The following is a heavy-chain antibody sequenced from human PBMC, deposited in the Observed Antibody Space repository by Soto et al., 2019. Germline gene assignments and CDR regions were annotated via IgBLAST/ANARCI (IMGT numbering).Heavy chain of an antibody. CDR3: AKADGEQWLVPHLDN. J-gene: IGHJ4*02. D-gene: IGHD6-19*01. CDR1: GFNFKKFA. Sequence: EVQLLESGGGVVQPGGSLRLSCVASGFNFKKFAMAWVRQAPGAGLEWVSGISCCGGSTSYADSVKGRFSIASEDSKNTLSLPMHSLRVEATAQYSCAKADGEQWLVPHLDNWGQGTLVTVS. CDR2: ISCCGGST. V-gene: IGHV3-23*01.